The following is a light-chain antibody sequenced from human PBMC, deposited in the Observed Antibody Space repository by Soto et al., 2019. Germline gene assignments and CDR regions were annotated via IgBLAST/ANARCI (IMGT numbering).Light chain of an antibody. Sequence: SYELTQPASVSVSPGQTPSITCSGDSLGDKYVCWYQQKPGQSPLLVIYQDNERPSGIPERFSGSNSGYTATLTISGTQAVDEADYYCQAWDNSIVVFGGGTKLTVL. J-gene: IGLJ2*01. CDR2: QDN. V-gene: IGLV3-1*01. CDR3: QAWDNSIVV. CDR1: SLGDKY.